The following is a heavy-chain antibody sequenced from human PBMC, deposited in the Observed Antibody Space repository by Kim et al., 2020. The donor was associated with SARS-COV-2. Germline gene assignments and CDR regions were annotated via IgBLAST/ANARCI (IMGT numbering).Heavy chain of an antibody. Sequence: GGSLRLSCATSGFTLRVYGIHWVRQAPGRGLEWVAVSPYEGRNEKYADSVKGRFTISRDNSKNRLYLQMNSLRVEDTAVYYCARDGGRVWSPAYYFDNGG. CDR1: GFTLRVYG. V-gene: IGHV3-33*05. CDR3: ARDGGRVWSPAYYFDN. D-gene: IGHD2-15*01. CDR2: SPYEGRNE. J-gene: IGHJ4*01.